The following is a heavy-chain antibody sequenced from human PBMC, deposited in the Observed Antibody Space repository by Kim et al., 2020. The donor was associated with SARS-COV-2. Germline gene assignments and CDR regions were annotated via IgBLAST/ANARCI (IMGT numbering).Heavy chain of an antibody. J-gene: IGHJ4*02. Sequence: YADYVKGRFTISSDDSKKTVYLQMDSLRAEDTAIYYCGRVAAGSYYFDFWGQGTLVTVSS. V-gene: IGHV3-30*07. CDR3: GRVAAGSYYFDF. D-gene: IGHD3-10*01.